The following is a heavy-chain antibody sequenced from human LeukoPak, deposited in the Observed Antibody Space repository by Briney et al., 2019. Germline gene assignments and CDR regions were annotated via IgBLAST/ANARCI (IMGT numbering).Heavy chain of an antibody. V-gene: IGHV3-74*01. D-gene: IGHD2-21*01. Sequence: GGSLRLSCAASGFTLSGYWMHWVRQAPGEGLVWVSRMNSDGTVTTYADSVRGRFTIPRDNAKNTLYLQMSSLRAEDTAVYYCARYVVASACFDSWSQGTPVTVSS. CDR1: GFTLSGYW. J-gene: IGHJ4*02. CDR3: ARYVVASACFDS. CDR2: MNSDGTVT.